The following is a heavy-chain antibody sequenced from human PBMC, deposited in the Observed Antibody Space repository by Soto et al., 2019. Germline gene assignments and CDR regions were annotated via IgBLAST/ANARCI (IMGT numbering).Heavy chain of an antibody. CDR1: GGSISSYY. V-gene: IGHV4-59*01. Sequence: SETLSLTCTVSGGSISSYYWSWIRQPPGKGLEWIGYIYYSGSTNYNPSLKSRVTISVDTSKNQFSLKLSSVTAADTAVYYCARDFLKNWFGPWGQGTLVTVSS. J-gene: IGHJ5*02. CDR2: IYYSGST. CDR3: ARDFLKNWFGP.